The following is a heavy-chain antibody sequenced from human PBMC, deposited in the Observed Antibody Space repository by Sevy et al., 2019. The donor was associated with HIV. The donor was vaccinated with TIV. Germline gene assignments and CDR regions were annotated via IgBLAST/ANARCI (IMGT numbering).Heavy chain of an antibody. CDR3: ARGRITMIVESAYYFDY. D-gene: IGHD3-22*01. CDR2: IYYSGST. V-gene: IGHV4-39*01. CDR1: GGSISSSCYY. J-gene: IGHJ4*02. Sequence: SETLSLTCTVSGGSISSSCYYWGWIRQPPGKGLEWIGSIYYSGSTYYNPSLKSRVTISVDTSKNQFSLKLSSVTAADTAVYYCARGRITMIVESAYYFDYWGQGTLVTVSS.